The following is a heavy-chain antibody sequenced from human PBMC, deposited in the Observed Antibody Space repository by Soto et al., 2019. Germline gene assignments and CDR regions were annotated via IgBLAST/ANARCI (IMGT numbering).Heavy chain of an antibody. CDR3: ARGEVVALGY. V-gene: IGHV4-30-2*01. CDR1: GGSISSGGSS. Sequence: SETLSLTCAVSGGSISSGGSSWSWIRQPPGKGLEWIGYIYHSGSTYYNPSPKSRVTILLDRSKNQFSLKLSSVTAADTAVYYCARGEVVALGYWGQGTMVTVSS. D-gene: IGHD2-15*01. CDR2: IYHSGST. J-gene: IGHJ4*02.